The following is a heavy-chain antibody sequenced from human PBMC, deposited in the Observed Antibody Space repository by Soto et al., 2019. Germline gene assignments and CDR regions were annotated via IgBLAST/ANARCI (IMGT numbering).Heavy chain of an antibody. Sequence: QVELEQSGAEVKKPGASVKVSCKASGYAFTSYALSWMRQAPGQGLEWMGWISGYNGNTNYAQKVQGRVTMTTDTSTSTAYMELRSLRSDDTAVYYCARKGAGGPLDIWGQGTMVTVSS. D-gene: IGHD1-26*01. CDR1: GYAFTSYA. V-gene: IGHV1-18*01. CDR2: ISGYNGNT. J-gene: IGHJ3*02. CDR3: ARKGAGGPLDI.